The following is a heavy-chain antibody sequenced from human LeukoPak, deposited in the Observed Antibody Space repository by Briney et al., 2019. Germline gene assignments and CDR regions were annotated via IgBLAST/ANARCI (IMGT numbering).Heavy chain of an antibody. CDR3: ARAPLVLQYRWWFDP. CDR1: GFTFSSYG. V-gene: IGHV3-74*01. J-gene: IGHJ5*02. CDR2: INTDGGST. Sequence: PGRSLRLSCAASGFTFSSYGMHWVRQAPGKGLVWVSRINTDGGSTTYADSVKGRFTISRDNAKNTLYLQMNSLRAEDTAVYHCARAPLVLQYRWWFDPWGQGTLVIVSS. D-gene: IGHD5-24*01.